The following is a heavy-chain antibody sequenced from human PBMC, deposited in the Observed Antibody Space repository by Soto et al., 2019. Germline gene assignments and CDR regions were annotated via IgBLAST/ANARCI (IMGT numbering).Heavy chain of an antibody. CDR2: ISGSGGST. CDR1: GFTFSSYA. V-gene: IGHV3-23*01. J-gene: IGHJ6*02. D-gene: IGHD3-9*01. CDR3: ARDYNPLRYFDWLPNYYYYYGMDV. Sequence: GGSLRLSCAASGFTFSSYAMSWVRQAPGKGLEWVSAISGSGGSTYYADSVKGRFTISRDNSKNTLYLQMNSLRAEDTAVYYCARDYNPLRYFDWLPNYYYYYGMDVWGQGTTVTVYS.